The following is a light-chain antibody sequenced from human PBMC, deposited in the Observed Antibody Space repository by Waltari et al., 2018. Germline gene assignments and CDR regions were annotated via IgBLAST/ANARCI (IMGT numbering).Light chain of an antibody. V-gene: IGKV3-11*01. CDR3: QQRSNWPPSIT. CDR1: QSVSSY. J-gene: IGKJ5*01. CDR2: DAS. Sequence: EIVLTQSPATLSLSPGERATLSCRASQSVSSYLAWYQQKPGQAPRLLIYDASNRATGIPARFSGIGSGTDFTRTISSLEPEDFAVYYCQQRSNWPPSITFGQGTRLEIK.